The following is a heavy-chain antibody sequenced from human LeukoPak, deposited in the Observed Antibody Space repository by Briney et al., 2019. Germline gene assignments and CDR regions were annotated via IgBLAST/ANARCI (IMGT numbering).Heavy chain of an antibody. Sequence: SQTLSLTCTVSGGSISSGGYYWSWIRQHPGKGLEWIGYIYYSGSTYYNPSLKSRVTISVDTSKNQFSLKLSSVTAADTAVYYCARERYSSSPYYYYYYYGMDVWGQGTTVTVSS. V-gene: IGHV4-31*03. D-gene: IGHD6-6*01. CDR1: GGSISSGGYY. CDR2: IYYSGST. CDR3: ARERYSSSPYYYYYYYGMDV. J-gene: IGHJ6*02.